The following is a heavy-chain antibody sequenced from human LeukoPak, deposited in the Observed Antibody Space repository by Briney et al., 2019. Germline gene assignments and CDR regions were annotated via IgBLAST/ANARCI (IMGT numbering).Heavy chain of an antibody. V-gene: IGHV4-59*01. CDR3: ARGILTGLDYFDY. Sequence: PSETLSLTCTVSGGSISSYYWSWIRQPPGKGLEWIGYIFYSGSTNCNPSLKSRVTISADTSKNQFSLKLSSVTAADTAVYYCARGILTGLDYFDYWGQGTLVTVSS. CDR2: IFYSGST. D-gene: IGHD3-9*01. CDR1: GGSISSYY. J-gene: IGHJ4*02.